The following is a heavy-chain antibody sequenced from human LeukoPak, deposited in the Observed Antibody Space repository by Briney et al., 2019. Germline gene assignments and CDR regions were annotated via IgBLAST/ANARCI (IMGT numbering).Heavy chain of an antibody. Sequence: GESLKISCKGSGYSFTSYWIGWVRQMPGKGLEWMGIIYPGDSDTRYSPSFQGQVTISADKSISTAYLQWSSLKASDTAMYYCAICFRPAGPLGYSYVETPYYFDYWGQGTLVTVSS. CDR3: AICFRPAGPLGYSYVETPYYFDY. CDR1: GYSFTSYW. D-gene: IGHD5-18*01. V-gene: IGHV5-51*01. CDR2: IYPGDSDT. J-gene: IGHJ4*02.